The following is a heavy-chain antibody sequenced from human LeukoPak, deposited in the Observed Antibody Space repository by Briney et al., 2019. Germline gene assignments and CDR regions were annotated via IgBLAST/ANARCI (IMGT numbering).Heavy chain of an antibody. J-gene: IGHJ4*02. D-gene: IGHD6-6*01. CDR1: GFTFSNYD. V-gene: IGHV3-30*02. CDR2: IRYDGSNI. CDR3: ATRQLATSDY. Sequence: GGSLRLSCAASGFTFSNYDMHWVRQAPGKGLEWVVFIRYDGSNIYYADSVKGRFTISRDNSKNTLYLQMNSLTTGDTAVYYCATRQLATSDYWGQGTLVTVSS.